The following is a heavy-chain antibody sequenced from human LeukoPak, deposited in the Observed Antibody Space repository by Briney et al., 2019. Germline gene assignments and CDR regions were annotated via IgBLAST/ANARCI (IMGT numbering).Heavy chain of an antibody. CDR3: ARRDYYDNSDDNYHSFEY. V-gene: IGHV4-4*07. J-gene: IGHJ4*02. D-gene: IGHD3-22*01. Sequence: SETLSLTCTVSGGSINIYYWSWIRQPAGKGLEWIGRIYTSGSTNYNPSLKSRVTISVDTSKNQFSLKLSSVTAADTAVYYCARRDYYDNSDDNYHSFEYWGQGTLVTVSS. CDR2: IYTSGST. CDR1: GGSINIYY.